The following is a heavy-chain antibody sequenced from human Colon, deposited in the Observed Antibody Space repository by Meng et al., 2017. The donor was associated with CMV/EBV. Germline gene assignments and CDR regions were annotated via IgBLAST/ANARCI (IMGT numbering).Heavy chain of an antibody. D-gene: IGHD2-8*02. CDR2: ISDSGYT. CDR1: GFAFSDYA. CDR3: AKIRKGGYCTGGSCFDT. V-gene: IGHV3-23*01. Sequence: GESLKISCAASGFAFSDYAMTWVRRAPGKGLEWVSFISDSGYTNYGDPAKGRFTISRDNSKNTVFLQMSSLRADDTGIYYCAKIRKGGYCTGGSCFDTWGQGTQVTVSS. J-gene: IGHJ5*02.